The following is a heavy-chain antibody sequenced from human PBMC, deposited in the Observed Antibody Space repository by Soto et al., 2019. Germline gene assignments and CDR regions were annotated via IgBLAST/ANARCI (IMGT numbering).Heavy chain of an antibody. D-gene: IGHD4-4*01. Sequence: PSETLSLTCTVSGGSITNTHYWWSWVRQPPGKGLEWIGEIHHSGSTNYNPSLRSRVTMSVDTSKNQFSLKLNSLTAADAAVYYCAGGTDYRWVLWGQGTTVTVSS. CDR3: AGGTDYRWVL. CDR2: IHHSGST. V-gene: IGHV4-4*02. CDR1: GGSITNTHYW. J-gene: IGHJ6*02.